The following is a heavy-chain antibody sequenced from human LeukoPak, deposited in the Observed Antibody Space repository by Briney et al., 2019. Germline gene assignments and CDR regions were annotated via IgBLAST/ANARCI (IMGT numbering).Heavy chain of an antibody. V-gene: IGHV3-7*01. J-gene: IGHJ4*02. D-gene: IGHD3-16*01. CDR3: ARVGETDTFDY. CDR1: GLTVSRTY. Sequence: GGSLRLSCAASGLTVSRTYMTWVRQAPGKGLEWVANIKQDGSEKYYVDSVKGRFTISRDNAKNSLYLQMNSLRAEDTAVYYCARVGETDTFDYWGQGTLVTVSS. CDR2: IKQDGSEK.